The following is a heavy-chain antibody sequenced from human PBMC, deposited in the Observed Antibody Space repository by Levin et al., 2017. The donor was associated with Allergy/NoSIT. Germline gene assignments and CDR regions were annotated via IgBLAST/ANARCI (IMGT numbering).Heavy chain of an antibody. CDR1: GDSISSSSYF. J-gene: IGHJ4*02. D-gene: IGHD6-13*01. Sequence: KASETLSLTCIVSGDSISSSSYFWGWIRQPPGKGLEWVGSIYSSGTTYYNPSLKSRVTISVDTSKNQFSLKLSSVTAADTAIYYCATQFLAAADGGDFDYWGQGTLVTVSS. V-gene: IGHV4-39*01. CDR2: IYSSGTT. CDR3: ATQFLAAADGGDFDY.